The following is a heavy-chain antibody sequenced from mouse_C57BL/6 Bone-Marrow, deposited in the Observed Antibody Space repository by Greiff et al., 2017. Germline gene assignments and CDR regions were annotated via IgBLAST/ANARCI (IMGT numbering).Heavy chain of an antibody. V-gene: IGHV1-9*01. Sequence: QVQLQQSGAELMKPGASVKLSCKATGYTFTGYWIEWVKQRPGHGLEWIGEILPGSGSTNYNEKFKGKGTITTDTSSNTASMQLSSLTAEDSAICYCARGPLTAFDVWGTGTTVTVSS. D-gene: IGHD1-2*01. CDR1: GYTFTGYW. CDR2: ILPGSGST. J-gene: IGHJ1*03. CDR3: ARGPLTAFDV.